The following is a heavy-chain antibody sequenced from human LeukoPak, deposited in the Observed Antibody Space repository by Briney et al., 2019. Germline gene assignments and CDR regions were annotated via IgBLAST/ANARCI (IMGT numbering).Heavy chain of an antibody. CDR3: ARDLSALAAGDY. D-gene: IGHD6-13*01. CDR2: LSAYSGNT. CDR1: GYTITSYG. J-gene: IGHJ4*02. V-gene: IGHV1-18*04. Sequence: ASVKVSCKASGYTITSYGISWVRQAPGQGLEWMGWLSAYSGNTNYAQKLQGGVTMTTDTSTSTAYKELRSLRSDDRAVYYCARDLSALAAGDYWGQGTLVTVSS.